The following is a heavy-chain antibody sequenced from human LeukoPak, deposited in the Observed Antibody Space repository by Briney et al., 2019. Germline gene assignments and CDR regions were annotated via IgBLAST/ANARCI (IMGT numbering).Heavy chain of an antibody. V-gene: IGHV3-74*01. CDR3: ASQYCSSTSCYAGYFDY. D-gene: IGHD2-2*01. CDR1: GFTFSSYW. CDR2: INSDGSST. J-gene: IGHJ4*02. Sequence: GGSLRLSCAASGFTFSSYWMHWVRQAPGKGLVWVSRINSDGSSTSYADSVKGRFTISRDNSKNTLYLQMNSLRAEDTAVYYCASQYCSSTSCYAGYFDYWGQGTLVTVSS.